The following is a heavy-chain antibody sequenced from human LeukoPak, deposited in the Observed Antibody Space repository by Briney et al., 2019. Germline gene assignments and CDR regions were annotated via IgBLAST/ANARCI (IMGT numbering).Heavy chain of an antibody. V-gene: IGHV3-20*04. CDR2: INWNGGST. CDR3: ARDLYPPGTRNNWFDP. J-gene: IGHJ5*02. Sequence: PGGSLRLSCAASGFTFDDYGMSWVRQAPGKGLEWVSGINWNGGSTGYADSVKGRFTISRDNAKNSLYLQMNSLRAEDTALYYCARDLYPPGTRNNWFDPWGQGTLVTVSS. CDR1: GFTFDDYG. D-gene: IGHD2-2*02.